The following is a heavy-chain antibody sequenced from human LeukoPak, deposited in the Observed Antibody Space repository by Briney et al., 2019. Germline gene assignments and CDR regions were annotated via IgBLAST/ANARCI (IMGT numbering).Heavy chain of an antibody. V-gene: IGHV3-30*02. J-gene: IGHJ4*02. Sequence: GGSLRLSCAASGFIFKNYGMHWVRQAPGKGLEWVAFIRYDRSNKYYADSVKGRFTVSRDNSNNTLYLQMNSLRAEDTAVYYCARAVYSSAHQDIRYWGQGTLVTVSS. CDR2: IRYDRSNK. D-gene: IGHD2-8*01. CDR1: GFIFKNYG. CDR3: ARAVYSSAHQDIRY.